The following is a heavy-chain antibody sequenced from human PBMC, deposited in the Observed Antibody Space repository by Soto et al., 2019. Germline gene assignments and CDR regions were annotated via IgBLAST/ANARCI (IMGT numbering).Heavy chain of an antibody. J-gene: IGHJ4*02. Sequence: GGSLRLSCVASRFSFSSYAMHWIRQSPGRGLEWMAVISSGGTYQSYADSVRGRFTISRDNSNNTLYAQIDNLTTADTGVFYCARDWNYRFDYWSQGTLVTVSS. CDR1: RFSFSSYA. D-gene: IGHD3-16*02. CDR2: ISSGGTYQ. V-gene: IGHV3-30-3*01. CDR3: ARDWNYRFDY.